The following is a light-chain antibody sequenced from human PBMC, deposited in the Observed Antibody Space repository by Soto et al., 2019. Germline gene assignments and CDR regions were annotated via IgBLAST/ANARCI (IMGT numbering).Light chain of an antibody. Sequence: DIQMTQSPSTLSASVGDRVTITCRASQSVSSLLAWYQQKPGRAPTLLMYKASTLESGVPSRFSGSGSGTEFTLTISSLQPDDVATYYCQQYNSYPLTFGQGTRLEIK. J-gene: IGKJ5*01. CDR2: KAS. V-gene: IGKV1-5*03. CDR3: QQYNSYPLT. CDR1: QSVSSL.